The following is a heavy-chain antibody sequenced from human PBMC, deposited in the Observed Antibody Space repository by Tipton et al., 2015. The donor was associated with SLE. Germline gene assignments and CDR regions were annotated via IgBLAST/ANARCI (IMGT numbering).Heavy chain of an antibody. CDR2: IYASGSP. CDR3: ARLPESTSRYDY. Sequence: GLVKPSEPLSLTCTVSGYSISSGYYWGWIRQPPGKGLEWIGRIYASGSPNYNPSLKSRVTISVDTSKNQFSLNLNSVTAADTAVYYCARLPESTSRYDYWGQGTLLTVSS. CDR1: GYSISSGYY. V-gene: IGHV4-38-2*02. J-gene: IGHJ4*02. D-gene: IGHD2-2*01.